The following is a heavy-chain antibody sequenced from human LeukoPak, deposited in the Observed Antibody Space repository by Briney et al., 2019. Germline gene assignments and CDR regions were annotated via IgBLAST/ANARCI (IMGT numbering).Heavy chain of an antibody. CDR3: ARAYYYGSGSYVGAFDI. V-gene: IGHV1-69*01. J-gene: IGHJ3*02. Sequence: SVKVSCKASGGTFSSYAISWVRQAPGQGLEWMGGIIPIFGTANYAQKFQGRVTITADESTSTAYMELSSLRSEDTAVYYCARAYYYGSGSYVGAFDIWGQGTMVTVSS. CDR1: GGTFSSYA. D-gene: IGHD3-10*01. CDR2: IIPIFGTA.